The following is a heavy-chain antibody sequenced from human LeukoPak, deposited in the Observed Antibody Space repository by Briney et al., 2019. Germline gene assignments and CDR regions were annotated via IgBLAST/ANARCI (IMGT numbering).Heavy chain of an antibody. CDR1: GYTFTSYG. J-gene: IGHJ5*02. V-gene: IGHV1-18*01. CDR2: ISAYNGNT. Sequence: GASVKVSCKASGYTFTSYGISWVRQAPGQGLEWMGWISAYNGNTNYAQKLQGRVTMTTDTSTSTAYMELRSLRSDDTAVYYCARGVTMIRGLIIGWFDPWGQGTLVTVSS. CDR3: ARGVTMIRGLIIGWFDP. D-gene: IGHD3-10*01.